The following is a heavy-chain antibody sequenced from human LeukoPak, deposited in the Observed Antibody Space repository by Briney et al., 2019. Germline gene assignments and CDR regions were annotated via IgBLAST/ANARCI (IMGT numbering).Heavy chain of an antibody. V-gene: IGHV3-7*01. Sequence: GGSLRLSCAASGFIFRNYWLAWVRQVPGKGLEWVANMNQDGSERNYVDSLRGRFTISRDNDKNSLSLQMNSLRVEDTAVYYCARDCGYTDYSRCYYGLTVWGQGTTITVSS. J-gene: IGHJ6*02. D-gene: IGHD5-18*01. CDR3: ARDCGYTDYSRCYYGLTV. CDR2: MNQDGSER. CDR1: GFIFRNYW.